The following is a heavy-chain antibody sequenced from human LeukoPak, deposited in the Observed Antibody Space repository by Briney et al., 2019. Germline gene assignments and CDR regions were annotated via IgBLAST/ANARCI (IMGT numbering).Heavy chain of an antibody. V-gene: IGHV1-69*05. D-gene: IGHD3-22*01. J-gene: IGHJ4*02. CDR3: AIDSTGYYKQRAYYFDY. CDR2: LIPMFGST. Sequence: ASVKVSCKASGGTFSSYAISWVRQAPGQGLEWMGGLIPMFGSTNYAQQFQGRVTIVTDASTSTVYIDLSSLRSEDTAVYYCAIDSTGYYKQRAYYFDYWGQGTLVTVSS. CDR1: GGTFSSYA.